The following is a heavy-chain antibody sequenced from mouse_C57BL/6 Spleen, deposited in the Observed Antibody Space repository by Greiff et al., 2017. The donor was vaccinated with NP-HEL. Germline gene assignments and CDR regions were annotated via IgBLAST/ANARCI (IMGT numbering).Heavy chain of an antibody. Sequence: VQLQQSGAELVRPGASVKLSCTASGFNIKDYYMHWVKQRPEQGLEWIGRIDPEDGDTEYAPTFPGKATLTADTSSNTAYLQLSSLTSEDTAVYYCIDGYDGYTWGFAYWGQGTLVTVSA. V-gene: IGHV14-1*01. J-gene: IGHJ3*01. CDR1: GFNIKDYY. D-gene: IGHD2-3*01. CDR3: IDGYDGYTWGFAY. CDR2: IDPEDGDT.